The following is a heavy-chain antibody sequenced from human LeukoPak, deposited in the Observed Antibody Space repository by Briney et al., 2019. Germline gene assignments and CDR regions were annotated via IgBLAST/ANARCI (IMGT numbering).Heavy chain of an antibody. D-gene: IGHD6-25*01. CDR2: IIVSGTT. V-gene: IGHV3-23*01. CDR1: GFTFSSLS. CDR3: AKGSVGSADFAS. Sequence: QPGGSLRLSCAASGFTFSSLSMTWVRQAPGKGLEWVSSIIVSGTTYYADSVKGRFTISRDSFRGTLFLQMDSLRVEDTAVYFCAKGSVGSADFASWGQGALVTVSS. J-gene: IGHJ4*02.